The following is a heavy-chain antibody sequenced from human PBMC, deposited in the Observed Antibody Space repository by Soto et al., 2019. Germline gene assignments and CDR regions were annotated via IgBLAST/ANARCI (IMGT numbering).Heavy chain of an antibody. CDR2: ISYDGSNK. J-gene: IGHJ4*02. D-gene: IGHD2-2*01. CDR1: GSTFSSYA. Sequence: QVQLVESGGGVVQPGRSLRLSCAASGSTFSSYAMHWVRQAPGKGLEWVAVISYDGSNKYYADSVKGRFTISRDNSKNTLYLQMNSLRAEDTAVYYCASHQLPGTFDYWGQGTLVTVSS. V-gene: IGHV3-30-3*01. CDR3: ASHQLPGTFDY.